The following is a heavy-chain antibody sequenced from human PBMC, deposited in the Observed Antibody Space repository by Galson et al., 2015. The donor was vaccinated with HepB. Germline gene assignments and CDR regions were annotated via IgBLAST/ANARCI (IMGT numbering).Heavy chain of an antibody. J-gene: IGHJ4*02. V-gene: IGHV3-21*01. D-gene: IGHD6-19*01. Sequence: SLRLSCAASGFTSSSYSMNWVRQAPGKGLEWVSSISSSSSYIYYADSVKGRFTISGDNAKNSLHLQMNSLRAEDTAVYYCAGGYDYRRLVVYSSGWQDYYWGQGTLVTVSS. CDR1: GFTSSSYS. CDR3: AGGYDYRRLVVYSSGWQDYY. CDR2: ISSSSSYI.